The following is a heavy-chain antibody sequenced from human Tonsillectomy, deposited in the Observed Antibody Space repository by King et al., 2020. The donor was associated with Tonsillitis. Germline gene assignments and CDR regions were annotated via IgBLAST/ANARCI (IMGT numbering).Heavy chain of an antibody. CDR3: ARAAFLYGDYDNGMDV. V-gene: IGHV3-13*01. D-gene: IGHD4-17*01. Sequence: VQLVEFGGGLVQPGGSLRLSCAVSGFTFSSYDMHWVRQATGKGLEWVSGIGVAGDTYYPDSVKGRFTIYRENTKNSLYLQMNSLRAGDPAVYYCARAAFLYGDYDNGMDVWGQGTTVTVSS. CDR2: IGVAGDT. J-gene: IGHJ6*02. CDR1: GFTFSSYD.